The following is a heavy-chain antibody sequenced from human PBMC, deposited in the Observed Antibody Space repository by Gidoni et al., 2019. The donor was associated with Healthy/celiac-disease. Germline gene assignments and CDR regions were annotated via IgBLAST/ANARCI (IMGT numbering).Heavy chain of an antibody. CDR1: GGPISRYY. CDR3: ARGYSSSSPDLGWFDP. J-gene: IGHJ5*02. V-gene: IGHV4-59*01. D-gene: IGHD6-6*01. CDR2: IYYSGST. Sequence: QVQLQESGPGLVKPSETLSLTCTVSGGPISRYYWSWIRQPPGKGLEWIGYIYYSGSTNYNPSLKSRVTISVDTSKNQFSLKLSSVTAADTAVYYCARGYSSSSPDLGWFDPWGQGTLVTVSS.